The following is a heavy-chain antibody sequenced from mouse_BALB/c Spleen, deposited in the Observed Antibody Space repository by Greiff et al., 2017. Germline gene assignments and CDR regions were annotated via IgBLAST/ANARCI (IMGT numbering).Heavy chain of an antibody. J-gene: IGHJ4*01. D-gene: IGHD2-1*01. V-gene: IGHV8-11*01. Sequence: QVTLNVSGPGILQPSQTLSLTCYFSGFSLSTYGIGVGWIRQPSGKGLEWLAHIWWNDNKYYNTARKSRLTISEDTSNNQVFLKLASVDTADTATYYCARICYGNYPDYYAMDYWGQGTSVTVSS. CDR3: ARICYGNYPDYYAMDY. CDR1: GFSLSTYGIG. CDR2: IWWNDNK.